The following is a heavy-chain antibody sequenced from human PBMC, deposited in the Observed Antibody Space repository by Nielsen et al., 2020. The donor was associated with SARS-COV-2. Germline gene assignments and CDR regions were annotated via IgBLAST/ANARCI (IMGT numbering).Heavy chain of an antibody. CDR2: MNPNSGNT. J-gene: IGHJ4*02. D-gene: IGHD3-16*02. V-gene: IGHV1-8*01. Sequence: WVRQAPGQGLEWMGWMNPNSGNTGYAQKFQGRVTMTRNTSISTAYMELSSLRSEDTAVYYCARDENYDYVWGSYRYRIPFDYWGQGTLVTVSS. CDR3: ARDENYDYVWGSYRYRIPFDY.